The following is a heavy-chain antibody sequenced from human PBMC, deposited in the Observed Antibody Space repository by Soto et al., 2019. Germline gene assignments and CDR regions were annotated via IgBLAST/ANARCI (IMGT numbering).Heavy chain of an antibody. Sequence: QVQLVESGGGVVQPGRSLRLSCAASGFTFSSYGMHWVRQAPGKGLEWVAVISYDGSNKYYADSVKGRFTISRDNSKNTLSLQMISLRAEDTSVYYCAKDVVVGATTGLGDYYYYSGMDVWGQGTTVTVSS. J-gene: IGHJ6*02. D-gene: IGHD1-26*01. CDR1: GFTFSSYG. CDR3: AKDVVVGATTGLGDYYYYSGMDV. V-gene: IGHV3-30*18. CDR2: ISYDGSNK.